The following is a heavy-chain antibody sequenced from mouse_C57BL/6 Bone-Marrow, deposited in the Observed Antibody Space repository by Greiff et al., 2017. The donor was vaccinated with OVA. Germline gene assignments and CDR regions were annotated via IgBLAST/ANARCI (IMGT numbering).Heavy chain of an antibody. CDR3: ASRDSSGTKGLFDY. J-gene: IGHJ2*01. D-gene: IGHD3-2*02. CDR1: GYTFTSYW. CDR2: IDPSDSYT. V-gene: IGHV1-69*01. Sequence: QVQLQQPGAELVMPGASVKLSCKASGYTFTSYWMHWVKQRPGQGLEWIGAIDPSDSYTNYNQKFKGKSTLTVDKSSSTAYMQLSSLTSEDSAVYYCASRDSSGTKGLFDYWGQGTTLTVSS.